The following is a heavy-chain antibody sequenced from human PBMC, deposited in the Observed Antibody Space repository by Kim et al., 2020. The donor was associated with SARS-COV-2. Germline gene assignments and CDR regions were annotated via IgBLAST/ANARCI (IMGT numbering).Heavy chain of an antibody. D-gene: IGHD6-19*01. V-gene: IGHV4-59*01. CDR3: ARVYSGGWERNAFDI. J-gene: IGHJ3*02. Sequence: PALKRRVTISVDTSKNQFSLKLSSVTAAETAVYYCARVYSGGWERNAFDIWGQGTMVTVSS.